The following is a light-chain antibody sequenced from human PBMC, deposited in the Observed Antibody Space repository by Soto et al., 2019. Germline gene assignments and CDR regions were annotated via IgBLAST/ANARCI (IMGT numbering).Light chain of an antibody. CDR2: EVS. V-gene: IGLV2-14*01. CDR1: SSDVGGYNY. J-gene: IGLJ1*01. Sequence: QSVLTQPASVSGSPGQSITMSCTGTSSDVGGYNYVSWYQHHPGNAPKLMIYEVSNRPSGVSNRFSGSKSGNTASLTISGLQAEDETDYYCNSYTSSSTYVFGTGTKVTVL. CDR3: NSYTSSSTYV.